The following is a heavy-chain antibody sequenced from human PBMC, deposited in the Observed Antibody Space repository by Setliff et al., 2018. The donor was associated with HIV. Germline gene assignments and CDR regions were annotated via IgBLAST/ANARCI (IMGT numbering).Heavy chain of an antibody. J-gene: IGHJ3*02. CDR2: IHYSGST. CDR3: ARDRSYYDSSGYWGRHADDI. D-gene: IGHD3-22*01. V-gene: IGHV4-39*07. CDR1: GGSISSSSYY. Sequence: SETLSLTCTVSGGSISSSSYYWGWIRQPPGKGLEWIGSIHYSGSTYYNPSLKSRVTISVDTSKNQFSLKLSSVTAADTAVYYCARDRSYYDSSGYWGRHADDIWGQGTMVTVSS.